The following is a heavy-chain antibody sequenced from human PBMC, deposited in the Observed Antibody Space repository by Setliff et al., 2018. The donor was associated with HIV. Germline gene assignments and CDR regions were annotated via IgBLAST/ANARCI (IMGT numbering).Heavy chain of an antibody. CDR3: VRVGPWYYARSGYLASWDY. CDR1: GFTFDHYA. CDR2: TNPQSDIA. D-gene: IGHD3-22*01. J-gene: IGHJ4*02. V-gene: IGHV1-69*10. Sequence: SVKVSCKASGFTFDHYALSWVRQAPGQRPEWMGGTNPQSDIANYAQRFQGRVTITADHSTATTYMELTSLRADDTAVYYCVRVGPWYYARSGYLASWDYWGQGTLVTVSS.